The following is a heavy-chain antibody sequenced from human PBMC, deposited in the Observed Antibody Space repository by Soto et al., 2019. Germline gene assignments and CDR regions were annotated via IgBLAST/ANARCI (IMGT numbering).Heavy chain of an antibody. CDR2: IYPGDSDT. D-gene: IGHD2-2*01. V-gene: IGHV5-51*01. CDR3: ARHKRCSSTSCWAYYYGMDV. CDR1: GYSFTSYW. J-gene: IGHJ6*02. Sequence: PGESLKISCKGSGYSFTSYWIVWVRQMPGKGLEWMGIIYPGDSDTRYSPSFQGQVTISADKSISTAYLQWSSLKASDTAMYYCARHKRCSSTSCWAYYYGMDVWGQGTTVTVSS.